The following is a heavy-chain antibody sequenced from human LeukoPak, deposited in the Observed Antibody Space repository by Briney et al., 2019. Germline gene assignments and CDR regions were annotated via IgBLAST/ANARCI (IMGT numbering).Heavy chain of an antibody. Sequence: PSETLSLTCTVSGGSISSYYWSWIRQPAGKGLEWIGRIYTNENTNYNPSLKSRVTMSVDTSKNQFSLKLNSVTAADTALYYCARVGSSSWYSWFDLWGQGTLVTVSS. D-gene: IGHD6-13*01. CDR3: ARVGSSSWYSWFDL. CDR1: GGSISSYY. V-gene: IGHV4-4*07. CDR2: IYTNENT. J-gene: IGHJ5*02.